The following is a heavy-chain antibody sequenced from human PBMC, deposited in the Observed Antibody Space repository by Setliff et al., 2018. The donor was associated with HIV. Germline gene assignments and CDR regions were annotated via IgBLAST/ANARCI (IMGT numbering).Heavy chain of an antibody. D-gene: IGHD3-3*01. V-gene: IGHV5-51*01. J-gene: IGHJ4*02. CDR1: GYSFTNYW. CDR2: ISPDDSDT. Sequence: GESLKISCKGSGYSFTNYWIGWVRQMPGKGLEWMGIISPDDSDTRYSPSFQGQVAISADKSISTAYLQWSSLKASDTAMYHCASGRKKNYDLFSGYYRILGVDFDYWGQGTLVTVSS. CDR3: ASGRKKNYDLFSGYYRILGVDFDY.